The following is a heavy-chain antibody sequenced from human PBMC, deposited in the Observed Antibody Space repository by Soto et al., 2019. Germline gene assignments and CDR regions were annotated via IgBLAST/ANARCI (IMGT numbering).Heavy chain of an antibody. CDR1: GYTFQTYD. CDR3: ATHQYQQQLVN. D-gene: IGHD6-13*01. V-gene: IGHV1-8*02. Sequence: QVQLVQSGAEVKKPGASVKVSCKASGYTFQTYDIIWVRQATGQGLEWMGWVTPHSGGTVYAQKFQGRFTMTRDTSISTAYMELGSLRSDDTALYDCATHQYQQQLVNWGQGTRVTVSS. CDR2: VTPHSGGT. J-gene: IGHJ4*02.